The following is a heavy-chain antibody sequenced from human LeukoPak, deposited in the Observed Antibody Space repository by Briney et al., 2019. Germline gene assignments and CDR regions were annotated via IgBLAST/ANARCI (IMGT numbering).Heavy chain of an antibody. Sequence: SETLSLTCTVSGGSISSSSYYWGWIRQPPGKGLEWIGSICYSGSTYYNPSLKSRVTISVDTSKNQFSLKLSSVTAADTAVYYCATPQAYDILTGYYPGYWGQGTLVTVSS. J-gene: IGHJ4*02. D-gene: IGHD3-9*01. CDR3: ATPQAYDILTGYYPGY. CDR1: GGSISSSSYY. V-gene: IGHV4-39*01. CDR2: ICYSGST.